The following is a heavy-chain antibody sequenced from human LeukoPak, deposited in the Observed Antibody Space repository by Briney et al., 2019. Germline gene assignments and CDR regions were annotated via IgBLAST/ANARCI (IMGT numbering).Heavy chain of an antibody. V-gene: IGHV3-15*01. CDR2: IKSKTDGGTT. CDR3: TAYSLNAFDY. D-gene: IGHD1-26*01. CDR1: GFTFSNAW. J-gene: IGHJ4*02. Sequence: GGSLRLSCAASGFTFSNAWMSWVRQAPGKGLEWVGCIKSKTDGGTTDYVAPVKGRFTISRDDSKNTLYLQMNSLKTEDTAVYYCTAYSLNAFDYWGQGTLVTVSA.